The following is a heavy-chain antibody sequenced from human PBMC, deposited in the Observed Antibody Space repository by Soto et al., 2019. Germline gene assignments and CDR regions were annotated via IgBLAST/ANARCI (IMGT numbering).Heavy chain of an antibody. J-gene: IGHJ4*02. CDR3: AKTIVVVIIPHYFDY. Sequence: EVQLLESGGGLVQPGGSLRLSCAASGFTFSSYAMSWVRQAPGKGLDWVSAISGSGGSTYYADSVKGRFTISRDNSKNTLYLQMNSLRAEDTAVYYCAKTIVVVIIPHYFDYWGQGTLVTVSS. CDR1: GFTFSSYA. D-gene: IGHD3-22*01. V-gene: IGHV3-23*01. CDR2: ISGSGGST.